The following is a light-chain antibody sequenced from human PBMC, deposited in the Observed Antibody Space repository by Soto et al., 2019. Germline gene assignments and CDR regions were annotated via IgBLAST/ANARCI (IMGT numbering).Light chain of an antibody. CDR2: DVT. CDR3: SSYTSTAPLVI. CDR1: SSDVGGYNY. V-gene: IGLV2-14*03. Sequence: QSALTQPAAVSVSPGQSITISCTGTSSDVGGYNYVSWYQHHPGKAPKLVIYDVTNRPSGVSSRFSGSKSGNTASLTISGLQAEDEADYYCSSYTSTAPLVIFGGGTKLTVL. J-gene: IGLJ2*01.